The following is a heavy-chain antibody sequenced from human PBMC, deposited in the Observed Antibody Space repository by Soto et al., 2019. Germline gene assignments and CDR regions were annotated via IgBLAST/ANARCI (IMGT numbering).Heavy chain of an antibody. Sequence: EVQLVVSGGGLVQPGGSLRLSCATSGFILSDCAMNWVRQAPGKGLEWVSYISSSSSVIDYADSVKGRFTVSRDNARNSLYLQMNSLRAEDTAVYYCARDLSWGSNWYYYMDVWGKGTTVTVSS. V-gene: IGHV3-48*01. CDR2: ISSSSSVI. CDR1: GFILSDCA. CDR3: ARDLSWGSNWYYYMDV. J-gene: IGHJ6*03. D-gene: IGHD7-27*01.